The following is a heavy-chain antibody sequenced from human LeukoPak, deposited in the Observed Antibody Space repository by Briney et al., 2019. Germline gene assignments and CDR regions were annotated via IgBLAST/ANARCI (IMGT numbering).Heavy chain of an antibody. CDR3: ARSTWIQALDY. CDR1: GGTFSSYA. Sequence: GASVKVSCKASGGTFSSYAISWVRQAPGQGLEWMGGIIPIFGTANYAQKFQGRVTVTTDESASTAYMELSSLRSEDTAVYYCARSTWIQALDYWGQGTLVTVSS. V-gene: IGHV1-69*05. CDR2: IIPIFGTA. D-gene: IGHD5-18*01. J-gene: IGHJ4*02.